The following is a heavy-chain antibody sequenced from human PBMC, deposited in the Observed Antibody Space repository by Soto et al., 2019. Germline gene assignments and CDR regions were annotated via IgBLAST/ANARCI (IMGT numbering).Heavy chain of an antibody. CDR3: ARGFPGFRGGCFDP. V-gene: IGHV4-30-4*01. Sequence: SETLSLTCTVSGGSISSGDYYWSWIRQPPGKGLEWIGYIYYSGSTYYNPSLKSRVTISVDTSKNQFSLKLSSVTAADTAVYYCARGFPGFRGGCFDPWGEGTPVTVSS. J-gene: IGHJ5*02. CDR1: GGSISSGDYY. CDR2: IYYSGST. D-gene: IGHD3-3*01.